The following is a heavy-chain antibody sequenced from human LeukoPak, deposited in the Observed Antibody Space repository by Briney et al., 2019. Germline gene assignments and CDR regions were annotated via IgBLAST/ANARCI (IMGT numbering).Heavy chain of an antibody. CDR3: ARVAEQWLGDDAFDI. CDR1: GGSISSSSYF. Sequence: PSETLSLTCTVSGGSISSSSYFWGWIRQPPGKGLEWIGSRYYSGRTYYNPSLKSRVTISLDTSKNQFSLKLSSVTAADTAVYYCARVAEQWLGDDAFDIWGQGTMVTVSS. CDR2: RYYSGRT. V-gene: IGHV4-39*07. J-gene: IGHJ3*02. D-gene: IGHD6-19*01.